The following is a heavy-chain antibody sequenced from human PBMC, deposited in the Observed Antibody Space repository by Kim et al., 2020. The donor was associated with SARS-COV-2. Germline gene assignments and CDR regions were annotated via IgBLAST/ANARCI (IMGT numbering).Heavy chain of an antibody. CDR1: GYTFTSYA. D-gene: IGHD4-17*01. CDR3: ARDTVTLAPTFDY. V-gene: IGHV1-3*01. CDR2: INAGNGNT. J-gene: IGHJ4*02. Sequence: ASVKVSCKASGYTFTSYAMHWVRQAPGQRLEWMGWINAGNGNTKYSQKFQGRVTITRDTSASTAYMELSSLRSEDTAVYYCARDTVTLAPTFDYWGQGTLVTVSS.